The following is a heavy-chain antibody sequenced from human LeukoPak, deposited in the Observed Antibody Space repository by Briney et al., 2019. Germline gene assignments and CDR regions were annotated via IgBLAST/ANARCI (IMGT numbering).Heavy chain of an antibody. CDR1: GGSISSSSYY. V-gene: IGHV4-39*01. CDR2: IYYSGST. Sequence: SETLSLTCTVSGGSISSSSYYWGWIRQPPGKGLEWIGSIYYSGSTYYNPSLKSRVTISVDTSKNQFSLKLSSVTAADTAVYYCARVEGGYSSSLVAFDIWGQGTMVTVSS. J-gene: IGHJ3*02. D-gene: IGHD6-6*01. CDR3: ARVEGGYSSSLVAFDI.